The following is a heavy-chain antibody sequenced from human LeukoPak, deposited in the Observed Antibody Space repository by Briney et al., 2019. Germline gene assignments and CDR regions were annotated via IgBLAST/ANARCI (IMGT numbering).Heavy chain of an antibody. Sequence: SVKVSCKASGGTFSSYAISWVRQAPGQGLEWMGRIIPILGIANYAQKFQGRVTITADKSTSTAYMELSSLRSDDTAVYYCAREGSKAGTGLDYWGQGTLVTVSS. J-gene: IGHJ4*02. CDR2: IIPILGIA. V-gene: IGHV1-69*04. CDR1: GGTFSSYA. CDR3: AREGSKAGTGLDY. D-gene: IGHD6-13*01.